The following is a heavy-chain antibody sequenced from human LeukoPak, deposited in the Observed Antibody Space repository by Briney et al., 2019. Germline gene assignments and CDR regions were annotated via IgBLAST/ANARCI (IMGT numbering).Heavy chain of an antibody. D-gene: IGHD3-22*01. Sequence: SETLSLTCTVSGGSISSGGYSWTWIRQPPGKGLEWIGHIYYNGSAYYNPSLKSRVAISRDTSKNQFSLMLTSVTAADTAVYYCARGGYYYDTRGYYPTLDHWGQGTLVPVSS. CDR2: IYYNGSA. V-gene: IGHV4-30-4*07. CDR1: GGSISSGGYS. J-gene: IGHJ4*02. CDR3: ARGGYYYDTRGYYPTLDH.